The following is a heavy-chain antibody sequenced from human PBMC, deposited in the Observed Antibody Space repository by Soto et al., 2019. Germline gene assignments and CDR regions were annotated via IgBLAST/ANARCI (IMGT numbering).Heavy chain of an antibody. D-gene: IGHD6-19*01. J-gene: IGHJ4*02. CDR2: IYYSGST. CDR1: GGSISSSSYY. CDR3: ARRGSSGWYFY. Sequence: KPSETLSLTCTVSGGSISSSSYYWGWIRQPPGKGLEWIGSIYYSGSTYYNPSLKSRVTISVDTSKNQFSLKLSSVTAADTAVYYCARRGSSGWYFYWGQGTLVTVSS. V-gene: IGHV4-39*01.